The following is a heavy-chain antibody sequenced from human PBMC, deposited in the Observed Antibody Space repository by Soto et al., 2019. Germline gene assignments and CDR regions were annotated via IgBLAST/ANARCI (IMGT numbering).Heavy chain of an antibody. CDR2: INTLSTAI. CDR1: GFTFNDYY. CDR3: ARRLQWQLRPLDS. D-gene: IGHD6-19*01. J-gene: IGHJ4*02. Sequence: GGSLRLSCEGSGFTFNDYYMTWIRQAPGKGLEWVAYINTLSTAIYYADSVKGRFTISRDNAKNSLYLQMNGLRAEDTATYYCARRLQWQLRPLDSWGRGTLVTVSS. V-gene: IGHV3-11*01.